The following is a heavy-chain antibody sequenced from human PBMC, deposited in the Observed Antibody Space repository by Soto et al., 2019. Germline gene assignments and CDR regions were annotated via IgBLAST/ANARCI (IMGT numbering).Heavy chain of an antibody. J-gene: IGHJ4*02. V-gene: IGHV3-21*01. D-gene: IGHD5-18*01. CDR1: GFTFSSYS. CDR2: ISSSSSYI. Sequence: ESGGSLVKPGGSLRLSCAASGFTFSSYSMNWVRQAPGKGLEWVSSISSSSSYIYYADSVKGRFTISRDNAKNSLYLQMNSLRAEDTAVYYCARDPPFTAMGYFDYWGQGTLVTVSS. CDR3: ARDPPFTAMGYFDY.